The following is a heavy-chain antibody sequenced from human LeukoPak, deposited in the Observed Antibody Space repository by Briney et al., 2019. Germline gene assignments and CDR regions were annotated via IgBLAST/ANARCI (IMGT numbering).Heavy chain of an antibody. CDR1: GGSISSSNW. D-gene: IGHD1-1*01. CDR2: IYHSGSS. Sequence: SSETLSLTCTVSGGSISSSNWWSWVRQPPGKGLEWIGEIYHSGSSNYNPSLKSRVTISVDKSKNQFSLKLSSVTAADTAVYYCERARTTRAEIDYWGQGTLVTVSS. J-gene: IGHJ4*02. CDR3: ERARTTRAEIDY. V-gene: IGHV4-4*02.